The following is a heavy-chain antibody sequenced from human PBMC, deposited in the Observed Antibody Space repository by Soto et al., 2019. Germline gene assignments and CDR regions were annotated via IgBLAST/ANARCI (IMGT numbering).Heavy chain of an antibody. Sequence: SETLSLTCGVSGDTISTGGYSWAWIRQPPGKALEWIGHTYHSGSTYYNPSLKSRVTISVDRSKNQFSLKLSSVTAADTAVYYCARVQMTTVTYFDYWGQGTLVTVSS. CDR1: GDTISTGGYS. CDR2: TYHSGST. D-gene: IGHD4-17*01. V-gene: IGHV4-30-2*01. CDR3: ARVQMTTVTYFDY. J-gene: IGHJ4*02.